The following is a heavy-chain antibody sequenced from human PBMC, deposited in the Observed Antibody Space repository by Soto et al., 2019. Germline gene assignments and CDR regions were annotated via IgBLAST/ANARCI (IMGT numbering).Heavy chain of an antibody. CDR3: AKDRDPPRITIFGVADY. J-gene: IGHJ4*02. Sequence: GGSLRLSCAASGFTFSSYGMHCFRQATGKGLEWVAVISYDGSNKYYADSVKGRFTISRDNSKNTLYLQMNSLRAEDTAVYYCAKDRDPPRITIFGVADYWGQGTLVTVS. CDR2: ISYDGSNK. V-gene: IGHV3-30*18. CDR1: GFTFSSYG. D-gene: IGHD3-3*01.